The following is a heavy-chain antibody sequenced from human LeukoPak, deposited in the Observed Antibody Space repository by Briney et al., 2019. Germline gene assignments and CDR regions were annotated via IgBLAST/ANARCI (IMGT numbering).Heavy chain of an antibody. V-gene: IGHV4-30-4*01. CDR2: ISDSGST. CDR1: GGSISSRDYY. D-gene: IGHD2-15*01. Sequence: SETLSLTCTVSGGSISSRDYYWSWIRQPPGKGLEWIGYISDSGSTRYNPSLKSRVIISVDTSKNHFSLKLTSVTAADTAIYYCAREEAIVTFGIGRSAHNWFDPWGQETLVTVSS. CDR3: AREEAIVTFGIGRSAHNWFDP. J-gene: IGHJ5*02.